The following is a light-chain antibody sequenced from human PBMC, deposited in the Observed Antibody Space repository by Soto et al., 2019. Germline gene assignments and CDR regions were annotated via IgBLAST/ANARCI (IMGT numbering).Light chain of an antibody. V-gene: IGKV1-5*03. CDR2: KAT. CDR3: QEYYSYGT. J-gene: IGKJ1*01. Sequence: DIQMTQSPSTLSAAVGDRVTITCRASQSIETWLAWYQQKPGKAPNLLIYKATTLESGVPSRFSGSGSGTEFTLSISSRLPDDFAIYYCQEYYSYGTFGQGTRVEIK. CDR1: QSIETW.